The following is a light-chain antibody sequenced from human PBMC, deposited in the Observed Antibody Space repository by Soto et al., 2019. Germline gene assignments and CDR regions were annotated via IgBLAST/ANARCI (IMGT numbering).Light chain of an antibody. V-gene: IGKV3-11*01. CDR3: QQRNNWPLYI. CDR2: DVS. CDR1: QSVSTY. J-gene: IGKJ2*01. Sequence: EIVLTQSPATLSLSPGERATLSCRASQSVSTYLSWYQQKPGQPPRLLIYDVSNRATGIPARFSGSGSGTDFTLTISSLEPEDFAVYYCQQRNNWPLYIFGQGTKLEIK.